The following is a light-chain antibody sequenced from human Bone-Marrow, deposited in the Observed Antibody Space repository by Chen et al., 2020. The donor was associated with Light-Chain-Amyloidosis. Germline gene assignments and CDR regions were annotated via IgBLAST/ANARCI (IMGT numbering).Light chain of an antibody. V-gene: IGLV3-21*02. J-gene: IGLJ3*02. CDR1: NIGSTS. Sequence: SYVLTQLSSVSVAPGQTATIACGGNNIGSTSEHWYQQTPGQAPLLVVYDDSDRPSGIPERLSGSNSGNTATLTISRVEAGDEADYYCQVWDRSSDRPVFGGGTKLTVL. CDR2: DDS. CDR3: QVWDRSSDRPV.